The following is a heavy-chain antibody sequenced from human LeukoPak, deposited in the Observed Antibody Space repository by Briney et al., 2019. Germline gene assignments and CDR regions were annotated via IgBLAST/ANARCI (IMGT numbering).Heavy chain of an antibody. CDR2: IKEDGSET. D-gene: IGHD6-13*01. CDR3: VRDGSPLSGRALAL. Sequence: GGSLRLSCTASDFNFTSYWMDWVRQAPGKGLQWVAHIKEDGSETEYVDSVKGRFTISRDNKKRSLFLQMDDLRVEDMGIYYCVRDGSPLSGRALALWGQGTMVTVSS. J-gene: IGHJ3*01. CDR1: DFNFTSYW. V-gene: IGHV3-7*01.